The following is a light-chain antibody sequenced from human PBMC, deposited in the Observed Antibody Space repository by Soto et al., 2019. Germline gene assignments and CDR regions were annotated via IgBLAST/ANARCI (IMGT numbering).Light chain of an antibody. CDR3: QQYNNWPRT. J-gene: IGKJ2*01. Sequence: EMVMTQSPATLSVSPGERATLSCRASQSVSSNLAWYQQKPGQTPRLLIYGASTRATGIPARFSGSGSATEFALTISSLQSEDFAVYYCQQYNNWPRTFGQGTKLEI. CDR2: GAS. CDR1: QSVSSN. V-gene: IGKV3-15*01.